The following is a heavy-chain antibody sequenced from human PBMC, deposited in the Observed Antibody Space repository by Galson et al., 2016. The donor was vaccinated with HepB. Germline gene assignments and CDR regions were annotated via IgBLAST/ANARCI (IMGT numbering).Heavy chain of an antibody. J-gene: IGHJ4*02. CDR3: AREGLADGSYFDY. CDR1: GFTFTSYW. Sequence: SLRLSCAASGFTFTSYWMAWIRQAPGRGLEWVANIKEAGTFPCYVDSVKGRFTISRDNTKMSVHLQMNTLRVEDTAIYYCAREGLADGSYFDYWGQGTPVTISS. CDR2: IKEAGTFP. V-gene: IGHV3-7*01. D-gene: IGHD5-24*01.